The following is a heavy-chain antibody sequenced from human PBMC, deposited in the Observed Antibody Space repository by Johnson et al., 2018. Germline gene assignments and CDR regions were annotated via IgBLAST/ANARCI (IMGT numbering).Heavy chain of an antibody. Sequence: QLVESGGGLIQPGGSLRLSCAASGFTVSSNYMSWVRQAPGKGLEWVSVIYSGGSTYYADSVKGRFTISRDNSKNTLYLQMNSLRAEDTAVYYCASESTTVDTRDAFDIWGQGTMVTVSS. V-gene: IGHV3-53*01. CDR1: GFTVSSNY. CDR3: ASESTTVDTRDAFDI. D-gene: IGHD4-23*01. J-gene: IGHJ3*02. CDR2: IYSGGST.